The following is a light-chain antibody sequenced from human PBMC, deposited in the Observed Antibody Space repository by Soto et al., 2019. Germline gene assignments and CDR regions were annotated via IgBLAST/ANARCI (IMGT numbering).Light chain of an antibody. CDR3: QQFAISTT. J-gene: IGKJ1*01. Sequence: IQMTPSPSTLSASVGDRVTITCRASHNIERWMAWYQQKPGKAPSLLIFDASTLHSGVPSRFSGSGSGTDFTLTISSLQPDDFATYYCQQFAISTTFGQGTKVEVK. V-gene: IGKV1-5*01. CDR2: DAS. CDR1: HNIERW.